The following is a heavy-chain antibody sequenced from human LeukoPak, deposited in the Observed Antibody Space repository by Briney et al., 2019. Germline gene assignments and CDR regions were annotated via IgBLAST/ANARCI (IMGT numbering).Heavy chain of an antibody. CDR1: GYTFTSYD. D-gene: IGHD1-26*01. CDR3: ARFSATGSPYYYYYMDV. CDR2: MNPNSGNT. J-gene: IGHJ6*03. V-gene: IGHV1-8*01. Sequence: ASVKVSCKASGYTFTSYDINWVRQATGQGLEWMGWMNPNSGNTGYAQKFQGRVTMTRNTSISTAYMELSSLRSEDTAVYYCARFSATGSPYYYYYMDVWGKGTTVTVSS.